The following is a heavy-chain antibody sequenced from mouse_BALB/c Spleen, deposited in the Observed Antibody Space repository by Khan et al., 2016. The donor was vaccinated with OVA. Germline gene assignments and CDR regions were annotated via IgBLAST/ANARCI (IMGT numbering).Heavy chain of an antibody. Sequence: QVQLQQSGPGLVAPSQSLSITCTISGFSLTNYGVHWVRQPPGKGLEWLVVIWSDGSTTYNSALKSRLTITKDNSKSQVFLEMNSLQTYDTAIYFCARQPYYHYNVMDYWGQGTSVTVSS. V-gene: IGHV2-6-1*01. CDR3: ARQPYYHYNVMDY. D-gene: IGHD2-4*01. CDR2: IWSDGST. CDR1: GFSLTNYG. J-gene: IGHJ4*01.